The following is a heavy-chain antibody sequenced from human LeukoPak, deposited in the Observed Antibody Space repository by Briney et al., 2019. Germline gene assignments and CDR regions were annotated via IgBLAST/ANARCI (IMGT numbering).Heavy chain of an antibody. J-gene: IGHJ4*02. CDR2: ISSSSSTI. D-gene: IGHD3-10*01. V-gene: IGHV3-48*01. Sequence: AGGSLRLSCAASGLTISSYSMNWVRQAPGKGLQWVSYISSSSSTIYYADSVKGRFTISRDNAKNSLYLQMNSLRAEDTAVYCARALWFGETFPAYWGQGTLVTVSS. CDR1: GLTISSYS. CDR3: ARALWFGETFPAY.